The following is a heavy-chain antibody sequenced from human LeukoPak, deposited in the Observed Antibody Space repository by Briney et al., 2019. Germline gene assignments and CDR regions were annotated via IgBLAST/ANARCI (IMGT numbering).Heavy chain of an antibody. J-gene: IGHJ6*02. D-gene: IGHD3-3*01. Sequence: SVKVSCKASGGTFTSYAISWVRQAPGQGLEWMGGIIPIFGTANYAQKFQGRVTITADESTSTAYMELSSLRSEDTAVYYCASDHYDFARMDVWGQGTTVTVSS. CDR3: ASDHYDFARMDV. CDR2: IIPIFGTA. CDR1: GGTFTSYA. V-gene: IGHV1-69*13.